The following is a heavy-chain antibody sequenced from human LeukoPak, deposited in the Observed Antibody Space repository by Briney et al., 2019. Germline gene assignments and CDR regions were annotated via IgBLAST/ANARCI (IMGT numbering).Heavy chain of an antibody. J-gene: IGHJ4*02. D-gene: IGHD6-6*01. CDR3: VRALSSSSPY. CDR2: VMEDGAQE. CDR1: GLTFRNYG. V-gene: IGHV3-7*03. Sequence: GGSLRLSCVGFGLTFRNYGRNWVRQAPGTGLEWVAGVMEDGAQEYYVDSVRGRFTISRDSAKNSLYLQMNSLRVEDTAVYYCVRALSSSSPYWGQGTLVTVSS.